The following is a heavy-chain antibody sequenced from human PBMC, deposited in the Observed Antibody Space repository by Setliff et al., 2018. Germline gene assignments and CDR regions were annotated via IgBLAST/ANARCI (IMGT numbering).Heavy chain of an antibody. Sequence: GASVKVSCKASGGTFSSYAISWVRQAPGQGLEWMGGIIPIFGTANYAQKFQGRVTITTDESTSTAYMELSSLRSDDTAVYYCAAERYSGGSCCWFDPWGQGTLVTVSS. J-gene: IGHJ5*02. CDR3: AAERYSGGSCCWFDP. CDR1: GGTFSSYA. CDR2: IIPIFGTA. V-gene: IGHV1-69*05. D-gene: IGHD2-15*01.